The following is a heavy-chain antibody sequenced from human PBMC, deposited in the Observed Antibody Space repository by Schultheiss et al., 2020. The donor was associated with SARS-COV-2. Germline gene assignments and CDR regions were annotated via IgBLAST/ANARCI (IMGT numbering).Heavy chain of an antibody. D-gene: IGHD3-10*01. CDR1: GFTVSSNY. Sequence: GGSLRLSCAASGFTVSSNYMSWVRQAPGKGLEWVSAISGSGGSTYYADSVKGRFTISRDNAKNSLYLQMNSLRAEDTAVYYCASKGYNTMVRGVIIHWGQGTLVTVSS. J-gene: IGHJ4*02. CDR2: ISGSGGST. V-gene: IGHV3-23*01. CDR3: ASKGYNTMVRGVIIH.